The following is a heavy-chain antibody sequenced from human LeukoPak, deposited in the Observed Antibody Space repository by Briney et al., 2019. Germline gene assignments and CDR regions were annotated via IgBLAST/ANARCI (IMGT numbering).Heavy chain of an antibody. CDR3: ARGKFGGYGLNV. V-gene: IGHV4-31*03. J-gene: IGHJ6*02. Sequence: SETLSLTCTVSGGSISSGGYYWNWIPQHPGKGLEWIGYIYNSGSTNYNPSLKSRLTILVDTSKNQFSLTLSSMTAADTAVYYCARGKFGGYGLNVWGQGTTVTVSS. CDR1: GGSISSGGYY. CDR2: IYNSGST. D-gene: IGHD3-10*01.